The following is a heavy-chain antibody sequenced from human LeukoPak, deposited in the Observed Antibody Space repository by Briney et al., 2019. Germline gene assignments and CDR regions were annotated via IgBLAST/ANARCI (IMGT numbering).Heavy chain of an antibody. Sequence: SETLSLTCAVYGGSFSGYYWSWIRQPPGKGLEWIGEINHSGSTNYNPSLKSRVTISVDTSKNQFSLKLSSVTAADTAVYYCARHGGVLRFLEWLLPFDYWGQGTLVTVSS. CDR2: INHSGST. V-gene: IGHV4-34*01. CDR3: ARHGGVLRFLEWLLPFDY. CDR1: GGSFSGYY. J-gene: IGHJ4*02. D-gene: IGHD3-3*01.